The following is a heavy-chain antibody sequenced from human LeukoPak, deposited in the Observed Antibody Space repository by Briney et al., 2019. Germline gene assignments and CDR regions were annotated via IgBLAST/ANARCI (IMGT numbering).Heavy chain of an antibody. CDR2: IKHDGSEK. V-gene: IGHV3-7*01. CDR1: GFTFSTYW. Sequence: PGGSLRLSCAVSGFTFSTYWMSWVRQTPGKGLEWVANIKHDGSEKYYVDSVRGRFTISRDNAKNSLYLQMNSLRVEDTAVYYCAMSSPNSNYGYWGQGTQVNVSS. J-gene: IGHJ4*02. CDR3: AMSSPNSNYGY. D-gene: IGHD4-11*01.